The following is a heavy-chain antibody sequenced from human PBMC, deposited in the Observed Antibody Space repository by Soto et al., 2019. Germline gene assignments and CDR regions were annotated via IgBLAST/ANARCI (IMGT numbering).Heavy chain of an antibody. CDR2: IIPIFGTA. J-gene: IGHJ6*02. Sequence: QVHLVQSGAEVKKPGSSVQVSCKASGGTFSSYAISWVRQAPGQGLEWMGGIIPIFGTANYAQKFQGRVRITTDESTSTAYMGLGSMRFEGTAVYYCARSFYASGTHYYYYYGMDVWGQGTTVTVSS. D-gene: IGHD3-10*01. CDR1: GGTFSSYA. V-gene: IGHV1-69*01. CDR3: ARSFYASGTHYYYYYGMDV.